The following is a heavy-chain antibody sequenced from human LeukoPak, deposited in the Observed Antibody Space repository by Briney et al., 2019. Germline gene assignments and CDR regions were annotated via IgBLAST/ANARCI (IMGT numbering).Heavy chain of an antibody. V-gene: IGHV4-34*01. J-gene: IGHJ4*02. CDR3: AREIQAPGKTHDY. CDR1: GGSFSGYY. Sequence: KPSETLSLTCAVYGGSFSGYYWTWIRQPPGKGLEWIGEMNHSGSANYNPSLKSRVTISVDTSKNQCSLRLSSVTAADTALYYCAREIQAPGKTHDYWGQGTLVTVSS. CDR2: MNHSGSA.